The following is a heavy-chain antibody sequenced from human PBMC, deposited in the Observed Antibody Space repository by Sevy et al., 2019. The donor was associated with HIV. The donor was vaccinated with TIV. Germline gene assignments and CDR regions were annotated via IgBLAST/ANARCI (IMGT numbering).Heavy chain of an antibody. CDR3: ARGYGDYTYYNYYMHV. CDR2: IIPIFGTA. J-gene: IGHJ6*03. CDR1: GGTFSSYA. Sequence: ASVKVSCKASGGTFSSYAISWVRQAPGQGLEWMGGIIPIFGTANYAQKFQGRVTITADKSTSTAYMELSSLRSEDTAVYYCARGYGDYTYYNYYMHVWGKGTTVTVSS. D-gene: IGHD4-17*01. V-gene: IGHV1-69*06.